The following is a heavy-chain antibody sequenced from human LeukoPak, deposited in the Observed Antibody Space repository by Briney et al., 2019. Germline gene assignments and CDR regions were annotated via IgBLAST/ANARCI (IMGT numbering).Heavy chain of an antibody. D-gene: IGHD6-19*01. CDR1: GGSISSSHW. Sequence: PSETLSLTCGVSGGSISSSHWWSWVRQSPGQGLEWIGEIFHGGSTNYNPSLKSRVTISVDTSKNQFSLKLSSVTAADTAVYYCARGLVNIAVAGTFDYWGQGTLVTVSP. V-gene: IGHV4-4*02. J-gene: IGHJ4*02. CDR3: ARGLVNIAVAGTFDY. CDR2: IFHGGST.